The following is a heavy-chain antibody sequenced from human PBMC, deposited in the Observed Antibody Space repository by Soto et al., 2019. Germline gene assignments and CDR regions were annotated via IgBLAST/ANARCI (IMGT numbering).Heavy chain of an antibody. CDR3: ARPLDSGCPLFDY. CDR2: ISYDGSNK. J-gene: IGHJ4*02. D-gene: IGHD1-26*01. Sequence: QVQLVESGGGVVQPGRSLRLSCAASGFTFSSYAMHWVRQAPGKGLEWVAVISYDGSNKYYADSVKGRFTISRDNSKNTLYLQMNSLRAEDTAVYYCARPLDSGCPLFDYWGQGTLVTVSS. V-gene: IGHV3-30-3*01. CDR1: GFTFSSYA.